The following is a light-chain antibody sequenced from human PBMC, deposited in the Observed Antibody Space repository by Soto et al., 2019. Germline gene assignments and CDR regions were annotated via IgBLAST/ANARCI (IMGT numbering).Light chain of an antibody. Sequence: DIQMTQSPSSLSASVGDRVTITCRASQGISNYLARYQQKPGKVPRLLIYAASALQSEVPSRFSDSGSGTVFTLTISSLQAEDAASYYCQQYNNGPLAFGPGTKVYIK. CDR1: QGISNY. V-gene: IGKV1-27*01. CDR3: QQYNNGPLA. CDR2: AAS. J-gene: IGKJ3*01.